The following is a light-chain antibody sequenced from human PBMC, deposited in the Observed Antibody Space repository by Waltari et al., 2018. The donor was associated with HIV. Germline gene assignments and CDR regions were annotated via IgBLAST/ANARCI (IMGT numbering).Light chain of an antibody. CDR3: QQYYSIPPT. V-gene: IGKV4-1*01. J-gene: IGKJ1*01. CDR2: WAS. CDR1: RSVLYSSNNKKY. Sequence: EILLTKSPESLVVSLAERATINCNSSRSVLYSSNNKKYLAWYQQRPGQPPKLLIYWASTRESGVPDRFSGSGSGTDFTLTISSLQAEDVAVYYCQQYYSIPPTFGQGTKVEIK.